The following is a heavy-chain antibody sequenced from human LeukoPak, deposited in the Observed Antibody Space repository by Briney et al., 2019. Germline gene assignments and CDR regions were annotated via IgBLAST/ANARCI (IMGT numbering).Heavy chain of an antibody. CDR3: AKEATAGEHFDY. Sequence: GGSLRLSCAAFGFTFSSYGMHWVRQAPGKGLEWVAFISYDGSNKYYADSVKGRFTISRDNSKNTLYLQMNSLRAEDTAVYYCAKEATAGEHFDYWGQGTLVTVSS. V-gene: IGHV3-30*18. CDR2: ISYDGSNK. CDR1: GFTFSSYG. D-gene: IGHD6-13*01. J-gene: IGHJ4*02.